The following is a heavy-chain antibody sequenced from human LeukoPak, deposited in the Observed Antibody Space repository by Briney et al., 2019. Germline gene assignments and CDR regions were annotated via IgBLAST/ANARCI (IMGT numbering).Heavy chain of an antibody. V-gene: IGHV1-18*01. J-gene: IGHJ6*03. CDR3: ARTGYSGYDLDYYYYYMDV. CDR1: GYTFKSFG. CDR2: INAGNGNT. Sequence: ASVKVSCKTSGYTFKSFGIVWVRQAPGQGLEWMGWINAGNGNTKYSQKFQGRVTITADESTSTAYMELSSLRSEDTAVYYCARTGYSGYDLDYYYYYMDVWGKGTTVTVSS. D-gene: IGHD5-12*01.